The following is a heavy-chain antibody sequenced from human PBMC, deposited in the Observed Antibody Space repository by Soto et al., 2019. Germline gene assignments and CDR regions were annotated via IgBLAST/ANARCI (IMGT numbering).Heavy chain of an antibody. J-gene: IGHJ4*02. D-gene: IGHD6-13*01. CDR1: GYTFSNFW. Sequence: PGESLKISCQCSGYTFSNFWIAWVRQLPGKGLEWMGIIYPGDYETRYSPSFHGKVTIPADRSIGTACLQWSSLEASDSAFYFCARSPRSSPYFDYWGQGALVTVSS. CDR3: ARSPRSSPYFDY. V-gene: IGHV5-51*01. CDR2: IYPGDYET.